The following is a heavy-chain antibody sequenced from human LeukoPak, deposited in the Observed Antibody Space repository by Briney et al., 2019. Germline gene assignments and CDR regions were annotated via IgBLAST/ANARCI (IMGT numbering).Heavy chain of an antibody. CDR3: AKLVGGSGSLDY. CDR1: KFTFSSYG. V-gene: IGHV3-30*18. J-gene: IGHJ4*02. CDR2: ISYDGSNK. D-gene: IGHD1-26*01. Sequence: GRSLRLSCAASKFTFSSYGMHWVRQAPGKGLEWVAVISYDGSNKYYADSVKGRFTISRDNSKNTLYLQMNSLRAEDTAVYYCAKLVGGSGSLDYWGQGTLVTVSS.